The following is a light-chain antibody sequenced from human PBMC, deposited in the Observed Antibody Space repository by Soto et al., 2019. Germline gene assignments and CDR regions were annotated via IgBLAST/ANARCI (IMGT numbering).Light chain of an antibody. Sequence: IVMTQSPATLSVSPWERATLSCRASQGVGTKLAWYQQKPGQAPSLLIHGASARATGIPGRFSGSGSGTEFTLTISSLQSEDVAVYYCHQYSDWPGTFGLGTKVDIK. J-gene: IGKJ1*01. CDR1: QGVGTK. CDR3: HQYSDWPGT. CDR2: GAS. V-gene: IGKV3-15*01.